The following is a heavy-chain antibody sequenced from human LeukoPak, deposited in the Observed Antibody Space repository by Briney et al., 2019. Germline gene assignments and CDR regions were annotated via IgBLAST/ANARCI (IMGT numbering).Heavy chain of an antibody. CDR2: IYYSGST. CDR3: ARDSARYSYGFFGWFDP. Sequence: SETLSLTRTVSGGSISSYYWSWIRQPPGKGLEWIGYIYYSGSTNYNPSLKSRVTISVDTSKNQFSLKLSSVTAADTAVYYCARDSARYSYGFFGWFDPWGQGTLVTVSS. V-gene: IGHV4-59*01. J-gene: IGHJ5*02. D-gene: IGHD5-18*01. CDR1: GGSISSYY.